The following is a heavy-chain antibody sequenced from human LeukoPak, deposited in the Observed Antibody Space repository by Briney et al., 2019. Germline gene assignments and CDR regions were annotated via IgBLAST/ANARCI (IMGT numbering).Heavy chain of an antibody. D-gene: IGHD2-2*01. CDR2: INHSGST. CDR3: ARGPRYCSTSCYWGSRPYYFDY. Sequence: PSETLSLTCAVYGGSFSGYYWSWIRQPPGKGLEWIGEINHSGSTNYNPSLKSRVTISVDTSKNQFSLKLSSVTAADTAVYYCARGPRYCSTSCYWGSRPYYFDYWGQGTLVTVSS. J-gene: IGHJ4*02. V-gene: IGHV4-34*01. CDR1: GGSFSGYY.